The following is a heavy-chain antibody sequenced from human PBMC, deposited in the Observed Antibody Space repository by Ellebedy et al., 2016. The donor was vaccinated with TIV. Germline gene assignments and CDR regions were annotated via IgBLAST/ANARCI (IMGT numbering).Heavy chain of an antibody. J-gene: IGHJ4*02. CDR1: GFTFSNAW. Sequence: GESLKISCAASGFTFSNAWMNWVRQAPGKGLEWVGRFKSKTDGGAADYAAPVKGRFTISRDDSKNTLYPQMNSLKTEDTAVYFCTTVYRYNYDSVWGQGTLVTVSS. CDR2: FKSKTDGGAA. D-gene: IGHD5-18*01. V-gene: IGHV3-15*01. CDR3: TTVYRYNYDSV.